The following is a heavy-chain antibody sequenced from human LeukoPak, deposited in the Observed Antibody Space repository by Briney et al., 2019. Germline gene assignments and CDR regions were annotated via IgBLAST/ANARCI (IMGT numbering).Heavy chain of an antibody. Sequence: PGGSLRLSCAASGFTVSSNYMSWVRQAPGKGLEWVSAISGSGGSTYYADSVKGRFTISRDNSKNTLYLQMNSLRAEDTAVYYCAKGSSRYDILTGYGFWGQGTLVTVSS. D-gene: IGHD3-9*01. CDR1: GFTVSSNY. CDR2: ISGSGGST. CDR3: AKGSSRYDILTGYGF. J-gene: IGHJ4*02. V-gene: IGHV3-23*01.